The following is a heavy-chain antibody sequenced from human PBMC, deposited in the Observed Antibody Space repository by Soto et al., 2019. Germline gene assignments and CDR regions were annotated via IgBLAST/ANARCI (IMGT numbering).Heavy chain of an antibody. J-gene: IGHJ4*02. CDR3: ARNVDTAMVFDY. D-gene: IGHD5-18*01. CDR2: IYYSGST. CDR1: GGSISSGGYY. V-gene: IGHV4-31*03. Sequence: PSETLSLTCTVSGGSISSGGYYWSWIRQHRGKGLEWIGYIYYSGSTYYNPSLKSRVTISVDTSKNQFSLKLSSVTAADTAVYYCARNVDTAMVFDYWGQGTLVTVSS.